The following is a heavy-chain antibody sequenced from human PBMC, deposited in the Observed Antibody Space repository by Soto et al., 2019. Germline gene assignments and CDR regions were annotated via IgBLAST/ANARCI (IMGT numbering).Heavy chain of an antibody. J-gene: IGHJ5*02. CDR3: ARGSTIVRGAPSWFDR. V-gene: IGHV1-69*02. CDR1: GGTFSRYT. D-gene: IGHD3-10*01. Sequence: QVQLVQSGAEVKKPGSSVKVSCKASGGTFSRYTINWVRQAPGQGLEWMGRIIPIAAIANYTQKFQGRVTITVDKSATTAYMELSSLRSDDKAGYYCARGSTIVRGAPSWFDRGGQGTLVTVSS. CDR2: IIPIAAIA.